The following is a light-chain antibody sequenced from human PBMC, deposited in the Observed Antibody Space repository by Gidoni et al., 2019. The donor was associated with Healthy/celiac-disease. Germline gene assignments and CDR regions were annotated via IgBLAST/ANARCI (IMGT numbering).Light chain of an antibody. CDR1: QSVLYSSNNTNY. V-gene: IGKV4-1*01. CDR3: QQYYSTPWT. CDR2: WAS. Sequence: DIVMTQSPDSLAVSLGERATINCKSSQSVLYSSNNTNYLAWYQQKPGQPPKLLIYWASTRESGVPDLFSGSGSGTDFTLTISSLQAEDVAVYYCQQYYSTPWTFGQGTKVEIK. J-gene: IGKJ1*01.